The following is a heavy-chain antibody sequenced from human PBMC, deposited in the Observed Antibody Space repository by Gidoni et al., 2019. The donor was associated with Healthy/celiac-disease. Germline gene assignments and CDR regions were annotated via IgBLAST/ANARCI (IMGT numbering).Heavy chain of an antibody. V-gene: IGHV4-31*03. Sequence: QVQLQESGPGLVKPSQTLSLTCTVAGGSIRRCCYYWIWIRPHPGKGLEWIGYIYYSGSTYYNPSLKSRVTISVDTSKNQFSLKLSSVTAADTAVYYCARDAIVVVPAATPEEYYYYYGMDVWGQGTTVTVSS. J-gene: IGHJ6*02. D-gene: IGHD2-2*02. CDR2: IYYSGST. CDR1: GGSIRRCCYY. CDR3: ARDAIVVVPAATPEEYYYYYGMDV.